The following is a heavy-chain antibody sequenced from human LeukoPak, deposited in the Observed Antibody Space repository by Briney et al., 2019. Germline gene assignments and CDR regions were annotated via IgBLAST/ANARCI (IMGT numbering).Heavy chain of an antibody. Sequence: SETLSLTCTVSGGSISSYYWSWIRQPPGKGLEWIAYIYYSGSTNYNPSLKSRVTISVDTSKNQSSLKLSSVTAADTAVYYCARGVTTYDYWGQGTLVTVSS. CDR3: ARGVTTYDY. CDR1: GGSISSYY. J-gene: IGHJ4*02. CDR2: IYYSGST. D-gene: IGHD4-17*01. V-gene: IGHV4-59*01.